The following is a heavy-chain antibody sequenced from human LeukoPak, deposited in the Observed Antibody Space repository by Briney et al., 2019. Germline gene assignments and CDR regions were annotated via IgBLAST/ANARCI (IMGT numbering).Heavy chain of an antibody. J-gene: IGHJ4*02. D-gene: IGHD3-10*01. V-gene: IGHV3-48*03. Sequence: GGSLRLSCAASGFTFSSYEMNWVRQAPGKGLEWVSYISSSGSTIYYADSVKGRFTISRDNAKNSLYLQMNSLRAEDTAVYYCAREPWFGELFFDYWGQGTLVTVSS. CDR2: ISSSGSTI. CDR3: AREPWFGELFFDY. CDR1: GFTFSSYE.